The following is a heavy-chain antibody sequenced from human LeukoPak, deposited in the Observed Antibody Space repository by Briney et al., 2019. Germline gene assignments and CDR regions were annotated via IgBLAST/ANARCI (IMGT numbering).Heavy chain of an antibody. Sequence: ASVKVSCKASGYTFTSYDINWVRQATGQGLEWMGWMNPNSGNTGYAQKFQGRVTMTRNTSISTAYMELSSLRFEDTAVYYCARGFVPNYGSGSYYTNWFDPWGQGTLVTVSS. D-gene: IGHD3-10*01. V-gene: IGHV1-8*01. J-gene: IGHJ5*02. CDR1: GYTFTSYD. CDR2: MNPNSGNT. CDR3: ARGFVPNYGSGSYYTNWFDP.